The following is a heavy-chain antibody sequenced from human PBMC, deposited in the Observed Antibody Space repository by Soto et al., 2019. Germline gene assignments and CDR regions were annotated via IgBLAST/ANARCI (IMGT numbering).Heavy chain of an antibody. CDR3: ARETTRGKTPRGYYYYYMDV. V-gene: IGHV4-59*01. D-gene: IGHD1-1*01. J-gene: IGHJ6*03. Sequence: PSETLSLTCTVSGGSISSYDLSWIRQPPGKGLEWIGYIYYSGSTNYNPSLKSRVTISVDTSKNQFSLKLSSVTAADTAVYYCARETTRGKTPRGYYYYYMDVWGKGTTVTVSS. CDR1: GGSISSYD. CDR2: IYYSGST.